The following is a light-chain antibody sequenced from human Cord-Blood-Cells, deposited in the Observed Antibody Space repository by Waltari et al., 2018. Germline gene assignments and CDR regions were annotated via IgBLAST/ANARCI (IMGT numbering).Light chain of an antibody. J-gene: IGLJ3*02. CDR3: AAWDDSLNGWV. CDR2: SNN. Sequence: QSVLTQPPSASGTPGQRVTISCSGSSSNIGSNTVNWYQQLPGTAPKLLINSNNQRPSGVPDRFSGSKSGPSASLAISGLQSEDEADYYCAAWDDSLNGWVFGGGTKLTVL. CDR1: SSNIGSNT. V-gene: IGLV1-44*01.